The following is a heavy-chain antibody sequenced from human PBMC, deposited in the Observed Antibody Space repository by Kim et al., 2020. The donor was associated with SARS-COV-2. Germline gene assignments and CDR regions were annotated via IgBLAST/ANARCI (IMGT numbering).Heavy chain of an antibody. Sequence: SVKVSCKASGGTFSSYAISWVRQAPGQGLEWMGGIIPIFGTANYAQKFQGRVTITADESTSTAYMELSSLRSEDTAVYYCARPPPHYDFWSMDVWGQGTTVTVSS. CDR2: IIPIFGTA. V-gene: IGHV1-69*13. CDR3: ARPPPHYDFWSMDV. J-gene: IGHJ6*02. CDR1: GGTFSSYA. D-gene: IGHD3-3*01.